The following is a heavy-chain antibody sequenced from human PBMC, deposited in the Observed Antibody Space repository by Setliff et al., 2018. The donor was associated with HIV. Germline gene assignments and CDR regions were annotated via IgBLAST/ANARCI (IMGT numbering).Heavy chain of an antibody. CDR3: ARRIAPGWWGGNSGDAFDL. D-gene: IGHD2-21*02. CDR2: IDHRGST. J-gene: IGHJ3*01. V-gene: IGHV4-34*01. CDR1: GGSFSGYY. Sequence: SETLSLTCAVYGGSFSGYYWSWIRQPPGKGLEWIGEIDHRGSTNYNPSLKSRVTISVDLSKNQFSLKLSSGTAADTAVYYCARRIAPGWWGGNSGDAFDLWGQGTMVTVSS.